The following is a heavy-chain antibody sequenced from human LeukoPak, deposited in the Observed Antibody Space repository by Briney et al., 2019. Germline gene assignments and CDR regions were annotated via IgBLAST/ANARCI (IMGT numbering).Heavy chain of an antibody. J-gene: IGHJ4*02. CDR1: GYTLTGYY. CDR2: INPNSGGT. Sequence: ASVKVSCKASGYTLTGYYMHWVRQAPGQGLEWMGWINPNSGGTNYAQKFQGRVTMTRDTSISTAYMELSRLRSDDTAVYYCARDKLGYCTNGVCYTLDYWGQGTLVTVSS. D-gene: IGHD2-8*01. CDR3: ARDKLGYCTNGVCYTLDY. V-gene: IGHV1-2*02.